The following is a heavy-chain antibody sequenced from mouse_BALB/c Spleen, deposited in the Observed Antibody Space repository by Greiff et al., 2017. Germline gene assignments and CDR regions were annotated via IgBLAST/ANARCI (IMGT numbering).Heavy chain of an antibody. V-gene: IGHV7-1*02. J-gene: IGHJ1*01. D-gene: IGHD2-4*01. CDR1: GFTFSDFY. CDR2: SRNKANDYTT. CDR3: ARDAGLRYFDV. Sequence: EVKVVESGGGLVQPGGSLRLSCATSGFTFSDFYMAWVRQPPGKRLEWIAASRNKANDYTTEYSASVKGRFIVSRDTSQSILYLQMNALRAEDTAIYYCARDAGLRYFDVWGAGTTVTVSS.